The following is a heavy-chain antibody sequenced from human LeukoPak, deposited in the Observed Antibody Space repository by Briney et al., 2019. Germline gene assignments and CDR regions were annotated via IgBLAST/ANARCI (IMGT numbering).Heavy chain of an antibody. J-gene: IGHJ4*02. V-gene: IGHV1-18*01. CDR3: ARDLRTYYYDSSGYYLGY. Sequence: ASVKVSCKASGYTSTSYGISWVRQAPGQGLEWMGWISAYNGNTNYAQKLQGRVTMTTDTSTSTAYMELRSLRSDDTAVYYCARDLRTYYYDSSGYYLGYWGQGTLVTVSS. D-gene: IGHD3-22*01. CDR1: GYTSTSYG. CDR2: ISAYNGNT.